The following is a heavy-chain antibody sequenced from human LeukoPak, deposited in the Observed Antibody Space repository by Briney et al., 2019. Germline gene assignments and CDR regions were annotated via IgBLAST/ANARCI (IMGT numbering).Heavy chain of an antibody. CDR1: GFTFSTYW. V-gene: IGHV3-7*01. J-gene: IGHJ1*01. D-gene: IGHD5-12*01. Sequence: GGSLRLSCAASGFTFSTYWMNWVRQAPGKGLEWVANIKEDGSEKYYADSVKGRFTISRDNSKNTLYLQMNSLRAEDTAVYYCARKESYSGYEPGWLVLGYFQHWGQGTLVTVSS. CDR3: ARKESYSGYEPGWLVLGYFQH. CDR2: IKEDGSEK.